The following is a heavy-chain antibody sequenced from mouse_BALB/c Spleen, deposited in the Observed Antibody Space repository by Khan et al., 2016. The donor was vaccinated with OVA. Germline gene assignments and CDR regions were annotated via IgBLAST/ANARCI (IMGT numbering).Heavy chain of an antibody. D-gene: IGHD3-2*01. CDR2: INPSNDYT. CDR3: ARSGQLGLRGGFTY. CDR1: GYTFTTYT. Sequence: VQLQESGAELARPGASVKMSCKTSGYTFTTYTLHWVKQRPGRSLEWIGHINPSNDYTNYNQKFKDKSTLTADKSSSTAYMQLSSLTSEDSAVYYCARSGQLGLRGGFTYWGQGTLVTVSA. J-gene: IGHJ3*01. V-gene: IGHV1-4*01.